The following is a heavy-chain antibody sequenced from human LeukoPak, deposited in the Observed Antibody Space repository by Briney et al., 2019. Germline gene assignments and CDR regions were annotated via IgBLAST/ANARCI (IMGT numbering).Heavy chain of an antibody. Sequence: SETLSLTCTVSGGSISSYYWSWIRQPPGKGLEWIGYIYYSGSTNYNPSLKSRVTISVDTSKNQFSLKLSSVTAADTAVYYCAVTSPTSQQLDWGQGTLVTVSS. CDR1: GGSISSYY. CDR3: AVTSPTSQQLD. J-gene: IGHJ4*02. D-gene: IGHD1-1*01. CDR2: IYYSGST. V-gene: IGHV4-59*01.